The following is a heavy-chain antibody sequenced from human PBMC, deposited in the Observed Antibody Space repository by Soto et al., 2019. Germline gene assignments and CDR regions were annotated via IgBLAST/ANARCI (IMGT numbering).Heavy chain of an antibody. Sequence: SETLSLTCTVSGGSISSGGYYWSWIRQHPGKGLEWIAYIYYSGSTYYNPSLKSRVSISLDTSKTQFSLKLSSVTPAATAVSYCARVRAGFFWSGRRDNLFDPWGQGTLVTVSS. CDR3: ARVRAGFFWSGRRDNLFDP. V-gene: IGHV4-31*03. D-gene: IGHD3-3*01. CDR2: IYYSGST. CDR1: GGSISSGGYY. J-gene: IGHJ5*02.